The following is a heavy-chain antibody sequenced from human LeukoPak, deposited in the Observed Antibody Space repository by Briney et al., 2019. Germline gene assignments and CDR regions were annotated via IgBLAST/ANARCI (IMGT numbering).Heavy chain of an antibody. J-gene: IGHJ4*02. D-gene: IGHD1-26*01. V-gene: IGHV3-30*02. CDR1: GFTFSSYG. CDR3: AKVRELLLGNYFDY. Sequence: PGGSLRLSCPAPGFTFSSYGMHWVRQAPGKGLEWVAFIRYDGSNKYYADSVKGRFTISRDNSKNTLYLQMNSLRAEDTAVYYCAKVRELLLGNYFDYWGQGTLVTVSS. CDR2: IRYDGSNK.